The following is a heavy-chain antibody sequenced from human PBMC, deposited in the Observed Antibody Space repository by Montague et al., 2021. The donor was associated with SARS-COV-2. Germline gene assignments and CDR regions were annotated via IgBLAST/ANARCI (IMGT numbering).Heavy chain of an antibody. J-gene: IGHJ6*02. D-gene: IGHD2/OR15-2a*01. Sequence: TLSLTCRVSGASIDTGNHYWTWIRQPAGQGLEWIGNIYNSGPTNYNPSLKSRVTISLDRAKNHFSLLLSSVTAADTATYYCGRESLSYGLDVWGQGTTVTVSS. CDR2: IYNSGPT. V-gene: IGHV4-61*09. CDR1: GASIDTGNHY. CDR3: GRESLSYGLDV.